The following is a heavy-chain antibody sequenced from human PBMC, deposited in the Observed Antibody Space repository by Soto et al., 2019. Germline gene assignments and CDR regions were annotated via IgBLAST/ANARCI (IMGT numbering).Heavy chain of an antibody. CDR3: AREGGESSDGLDSFDS. CDR1: GGSTSSDNY. V-gene: IGHV4-30-4*01. D-gene: IGHD3-16*01. J-gene: IGHJ4*02. Sequence: QVQLQEPGPGLVKPSQTLSLTCTVSGGSTSSDNYWSWIRQPPGKGLEWIGHIYYSGNTDYNPSLKSRLAISLDTSKNQVSLKLSSVTAADTAGYFCAREGGESSDGLDSFDSWGQGSLVTVSS. CDR2: IYYSGNT.